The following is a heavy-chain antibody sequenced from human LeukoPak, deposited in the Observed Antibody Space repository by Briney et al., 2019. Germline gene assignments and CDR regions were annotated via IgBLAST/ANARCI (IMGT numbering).Heavy chain of an antibody. J-gene: IGHJ3*02. CDR2: IIPIFGTA. CDR1: GYTFTSYG. V-gene: IGHV1-69*13. D-gene: IGHD6-13*01. Sequence: SVKVSCKASGYTFTSYGISWVRQAPGQGLEWMGGIIPIFGTANYAQKFQGGVTITADESTSTAYMELSSLRSEDTAVYYCARYPTAGDAFDIWGQGTMVTVSS. CDR3: ARYPTAGDAFDI.